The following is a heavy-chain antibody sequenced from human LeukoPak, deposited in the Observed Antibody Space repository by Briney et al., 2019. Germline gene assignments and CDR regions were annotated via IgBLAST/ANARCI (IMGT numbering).Heavy chain of an antibody. CDR3: AKSSGGSTRFYYGMDV. J-gene: IGHJ6*02. CDR1: GFTFSSYA. D-gene: IGHD2-15*01. CDR2: ISGSGGST. V-gene: IGHV3-23*01. Sequence: GGSLRLSCAASGFTFSSYAMSWVRQAPGKGLEWVSAISGSGGSTYYADSVKGRFTISRDNSKNTLYLQMNSLRAEDTAVYYCAKSSGGSTRFYYGMDVWGQGTTVTVSS.